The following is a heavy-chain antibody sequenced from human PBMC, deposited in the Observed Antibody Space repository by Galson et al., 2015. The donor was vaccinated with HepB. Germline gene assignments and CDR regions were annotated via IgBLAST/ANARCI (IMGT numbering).Heavy chain of an antibody. CDR3: AKWGGSFGVALLGDAFDI. V-gene: IGHV3-23*01. CDR2: ISGSGGST. Sequence: SLRLSCAASGFTFSSYAISWVRQAPGKGLEWVSAISGSGGSTYYADSVKGRFTISRDNSKNTLYLQMNSLRAEDTAVYYCAKWGGSFGVALLGDAFDIWGQGTMVTVSS. CDR1: GFTFSSYA. J-gene: IGHJ3*02. D-gene: IGHD3-3*01.